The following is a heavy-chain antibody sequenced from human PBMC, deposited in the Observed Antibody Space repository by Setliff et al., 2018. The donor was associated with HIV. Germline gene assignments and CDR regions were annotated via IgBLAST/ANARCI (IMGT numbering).Heavy chain of an antibody. CDR2: IIPIFGTA. V-gene: IGHV1-69*13. Sequence: SVKVSCKTSGGTFSSYAISWVRQAPGQGLEWMGGIIPIFGTANYAQKFQGRVTITADESTSTAYMELSSLRSEDTAVYYCARDRCSSTSCPVGGMDVWGQGTTVTVSS. CDR3: ARDRCSSTSCPVGGMDV. D-gene: IGHD2-2*01. J-gene: IGHJ6*02. CDR1: GGTFSSYA.